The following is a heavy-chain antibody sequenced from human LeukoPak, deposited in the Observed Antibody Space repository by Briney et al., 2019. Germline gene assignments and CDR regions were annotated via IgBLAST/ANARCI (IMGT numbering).Heavy chain of an antibody. J-gene: IGHJ4*02. Sequence: GGSLRLSRAASGFTFSSYAINWVRQAPGKGLEWVSEISGSGDNTYYADSVKGRFTISRDNSKNTLYLQMNSLRAEDTAVYYCARETYYYDSSGYYYPGGFDYWGQGTLVTVSS. CDR3: ARETYYYDSSGYYYPGGFDY. V-gene: IGHV3-23*01. CDR2: ISGSGDNT. CDR1: GFTFSSYA. D-gene: IGHD3-22*01.